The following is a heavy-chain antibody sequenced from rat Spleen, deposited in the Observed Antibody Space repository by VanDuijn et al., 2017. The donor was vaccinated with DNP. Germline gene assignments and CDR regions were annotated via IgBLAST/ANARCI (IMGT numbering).Heavy chain of an antibody. CDR3: ARQNIVRDWFFDF. D-gene: IGHD4-3*01. Sequence: QVQLKESGPGLVQPSQTLSLTCTVSGFSLTNYAVGWVRQPPGKGLEWMGIIGTGGSTEYNSALKSRLSISRDTSRSQVFLTMNGLQTDDTAVYYCARQNIVRDWFFDFWGPGTMVTVSS. CDR1: GFSLTNYA. CDR2: IGTGGST. J-gene: IGHJ1*01. V-gene: IGHV2-43*01.